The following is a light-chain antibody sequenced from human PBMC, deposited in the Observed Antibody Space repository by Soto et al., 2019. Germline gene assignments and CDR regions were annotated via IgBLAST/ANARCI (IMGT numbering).Light chain of an antibody. V-gene: IGLV8-61*01. J-gene: IGLJ3*02. CDR1: SGSVSTSYY. CDR2: STK. Sequence: QAVVTQEPSFSVSPGGTVTLTCGLSSGSVSTSYYPSWYQQTPGQAPRTLIYSTKTRSSGVPDRFSGSILGNKAALTITGAQADDESDYYCGLYMGSGIWVFGGGTQLTVL. CDR3: GLYMGSGIWV.